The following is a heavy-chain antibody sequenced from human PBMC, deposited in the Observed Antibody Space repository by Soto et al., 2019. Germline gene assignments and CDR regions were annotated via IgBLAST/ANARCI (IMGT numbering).Heavy chain of an antibody. CDR1: GYTFTSYA. J-gene: IGHJ4*02. V-gene: IGHV1-3*01. D-gene: IGHD3-3*01. CDR2: INAGNGNT. CDR3: ARGVGRITIFGVVIH. Sequence: ASVKVSCKASGYTFTSYAMHWVRQAPGQRLEWMGWINAGNGNTKYSQKFQGRVTITRDTSASTAYMELSSLRSEDTAVYYCARGVGRITIFGVVIHWGQGTLVTAPQ.